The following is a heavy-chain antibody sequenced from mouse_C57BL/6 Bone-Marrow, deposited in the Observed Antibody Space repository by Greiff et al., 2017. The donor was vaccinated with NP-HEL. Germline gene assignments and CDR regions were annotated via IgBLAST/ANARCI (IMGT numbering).Heavy chain of an antibody. J-gene: IGHJ2*01. D-gene: IGHD1-1*01. CDR2: ISSGGDYI. V-gene: IGHV5-9-1*02. Sequence: DVMLVESGEGLVKPGGSLKLSCAASGFTFSSYAMSWVRQTPEKRLEWVAYISSGGDYIYYADTVKGRFTISRDNARNTLYLQMSSLKSEDTAMYYCTRDRFITTVVASNYFDYWGQGTTLTVSS. CDR1: GFTFSSYA. CDR3: TRDRFITTVVASNYFDY.